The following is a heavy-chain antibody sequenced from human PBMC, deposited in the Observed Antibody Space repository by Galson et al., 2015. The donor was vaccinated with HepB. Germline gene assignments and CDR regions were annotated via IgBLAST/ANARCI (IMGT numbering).Heavy chain of an antibody. CDR3: ARGRMGLPCGDY. J-gene: IGHJ4*01. CDR1: GYTVTDYN. D-gene: IGHD2-8*01. V-gene: IGHV1-2*02. Sequence: SVKVSCKASGYTVTDYNIHWVRQAPGQGLEWMGWVGPNRGGTNYAQKFQGRVTMTRDTSIDTAYMELNRLTSDDTAVYYCARGRMGLPCGDYWGRGTLVTVSS. CDR2: VGPNRGGT.